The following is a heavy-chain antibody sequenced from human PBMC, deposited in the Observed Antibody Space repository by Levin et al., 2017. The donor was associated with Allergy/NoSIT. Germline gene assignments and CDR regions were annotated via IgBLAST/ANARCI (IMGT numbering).Heavy chain of an antibody. CDR1: GYTFTSYG. J-gene: IGHJ6*02. V-gene: IGHV1-18*01. D-gene: IGHD1-1*01. CDR2: ISAYNDNT. CDR3: ARGRVPWTYYYDDMDV. Sequence: GESLKISCKASGYTFTSYGISWVRQAPGQGLEWMGWISAYNDNTNYAQKVQDRVTMTTDTSTSTAYMELRSLRSDDTAVYYCARGRVPWTYYYDDMDVWGQGTTVTVSS.